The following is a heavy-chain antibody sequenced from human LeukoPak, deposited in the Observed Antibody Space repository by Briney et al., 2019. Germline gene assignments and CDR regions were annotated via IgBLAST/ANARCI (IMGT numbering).Heavy chain of an antibody. CDR2: INPNSGGT. J-gene: IGHJ4*02. CDR1: GYTFTGYY. CDR3: ARDKWELLHY. V-gene: IGHV1-2*02. D-gene: IGHD1-26*01. Sequence: VASVKVSCKASGYTFTGYYMHWVRQAPGQGLEWMGWINPNSGGTNCAQKFQGRVTTTRDTSISTAYMELSRLRSDDTAVYYCARDKWELLHYWGQGTLVTVSS.